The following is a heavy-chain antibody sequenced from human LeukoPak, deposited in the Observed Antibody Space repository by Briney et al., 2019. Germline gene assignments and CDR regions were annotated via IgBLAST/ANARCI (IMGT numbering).Heavy chain of an antibody. Sequence: ASVTVSFKASGFTFTGYFLHWVRQAPGQGLEWLGPISPNRGGTNSAQKFQGRVTMTRDTSVNVFYLELSSLRSDDTAVYFCASRHHTAYSGSSFYWGQGTLVIVSS. J-gene: IGHJ4*02. CDR3: ASRHHTAYSGSSFY. V-gene: IGHV1-2*06. D-gene: IGHD1-26*01. CDR1: GFTFTGYF. CDR2: ISPNRGGT.